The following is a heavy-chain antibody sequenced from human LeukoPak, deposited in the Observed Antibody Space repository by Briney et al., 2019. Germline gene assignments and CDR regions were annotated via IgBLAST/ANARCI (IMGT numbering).Heavy chain of an antibody. D-gene: IGHD5-12*01. CDR2: INAGNGNT. J-gene: IGHJ6*02. Sequence: ASVKVSCKASGYTFTSYAMHWVRQAPGQRLEWMGWINAGNGNTKYSQKFQGRVTITRDTSASTAYMELSSLRSEDTAVYYCARVGVATNYYYYYGMDVWGQGTTVTVSS. CDR1: GYTFTSYA. CDR3: ARVGVATNYYYYYGMDV. V-gene: IGHV1-3*01.